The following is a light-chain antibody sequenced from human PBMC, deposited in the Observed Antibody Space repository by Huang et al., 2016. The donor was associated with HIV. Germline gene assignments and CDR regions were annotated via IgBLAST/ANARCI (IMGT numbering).Light chain of an antibody. CDR1: QSVSSSY. CDR3: QQYSSSPRT. CDR2: GAS. V-gene: IGKV3-20*01. J-gene: IGKJ1*01. Sequence: EIVLTQSPGTLSLSPGERATLSCRASQSVSSSYLAWYQQKPGHAPRLLIYGASSRATGIPDRFSGSGSGTDFTLTISRLEPEDFAVYYCQQYSSSPRTFGQGTKVEIK.